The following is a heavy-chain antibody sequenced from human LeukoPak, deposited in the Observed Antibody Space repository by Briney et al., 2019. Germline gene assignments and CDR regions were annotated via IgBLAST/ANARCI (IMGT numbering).Heavy chain of an antibody. J-gene: IGHJ5*02. D-gene: IGHD3-22*01. CDR2: IWYDGSNK. V-gene: IGHV3-33*01. Sequence: TGGSLRLSCAASGFTFSSYGMHWVRQAPGKGLEWVAVIWYDGSNKYYADSVKGRFTISRDNSKNTLYLQMHSLRAEDTAVYYCARRHYYDSSGYAWFDPWGQGTLVTVSS. CDR3: ARRHYYDSSGYAWFDP. CDR1: GFTFSSYG.